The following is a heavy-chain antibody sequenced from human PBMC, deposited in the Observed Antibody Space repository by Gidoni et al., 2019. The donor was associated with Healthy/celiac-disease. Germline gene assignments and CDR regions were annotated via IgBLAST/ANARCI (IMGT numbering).Heavy chain of an antibody. CDR2: ISGSGGST. V-gene: IGHV3-23*01. D-gene: IGHD6-6*01. CDR3: AKGEYSSSSGTFDY. Sequence: VQLLESGGGLVQLGGSLRLSWPAPGFTFCSYAMSRVRQAPGKGRACVSAISGSGGSTYYADSVKGRFTISRDNSKNTLYLQMNSLRAEDTAVYYCAKGEYSSSSGTFDYWGQGTLVTVSS. CDR1: GFTFCSYA. J-gene: IGHJ4*02.